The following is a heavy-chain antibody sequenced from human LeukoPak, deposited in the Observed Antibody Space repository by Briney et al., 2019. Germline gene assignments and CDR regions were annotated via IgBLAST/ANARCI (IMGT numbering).Heavy chain of an antibody. Sequence: GGSLRLSCAASGFTFSSYWMHWVRQAPGKGLEWVSVIYSGGSTYYADSVKGRFTISRDNSKNMLYLQMNSLRAEDTAVYYCARGRWELPNWGQGTLVTVSS. D-gene: IGHD1-26*01. CDR1: GFTFSSYW. CDR3: ARGRWELPN. CDR2: IYSGGST. J-gene: IGHJ4*02. V-gene: IGHV3-53*01.